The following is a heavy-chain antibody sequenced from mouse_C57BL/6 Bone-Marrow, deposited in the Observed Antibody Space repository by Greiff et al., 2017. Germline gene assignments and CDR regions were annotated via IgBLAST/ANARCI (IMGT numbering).Heavy chain of an antibody. V-gene: IGHV3-6*01. CDR2: ISYDGSN. J-gene: IGHJ4*01. Sequence: EVKLMESGPGLVKPSQSLSLTCPVTGYSITSGYYWNWIRQFPGNKLEWMGYISYDGSNNYNPSLKNRISITRDTSKNQFFLKLNSVTTEDTATXYCARDYGIHYAMDNWGQGASVTVSS. CDR3: ARDYGIHYAMDN. CDR1: GYSITSGYY. D-gene: IGHD1-1*01.